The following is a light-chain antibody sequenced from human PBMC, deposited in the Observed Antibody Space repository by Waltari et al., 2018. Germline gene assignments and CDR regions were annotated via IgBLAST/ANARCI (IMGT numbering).Light chain of an antibody. CDR1: SSNIGEGTG. Sequence: QSVLTQPPSLSGAPGQRVTIPCTGSSSNIGEGTGVKGYQQYPATAPTLLIYDNTNRPSGVPARFSGSKSGTSASLAITGLQAEDEADYYCQSYDSSLRGFYVFGTGTKVTV. V-gene: IGLV1-40*01. CDR2: DNT. J-gene: IGLJ1*01. CDR3: QSYDSSLRGFYV.